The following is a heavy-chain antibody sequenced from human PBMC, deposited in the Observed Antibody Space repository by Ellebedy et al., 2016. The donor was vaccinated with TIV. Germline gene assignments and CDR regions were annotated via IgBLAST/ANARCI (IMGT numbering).Heavy chain of an antibody. CDR2: INADGGSP. CDR1: GFTFSSDA. V-gene: IGHV3-23*01. Sequence: GESLKISCAASGFTFSSDAMTWVRQAPGKGLEWVSGINADGGSPYYADSVKGRFTISRDNSRNTLYLQMSSLRVEDTAVYHCARGGTIFGVVRWFDPWGQGTLVTVSS. D-gene: IGHD3-3*01. J-gene: IGHJ5*02. CDR3: ARGGTIFGVVRWFDP.